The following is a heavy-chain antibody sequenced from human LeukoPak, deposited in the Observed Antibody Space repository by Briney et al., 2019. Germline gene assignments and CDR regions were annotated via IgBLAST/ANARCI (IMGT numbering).Heavy chain of an antibody. J-gene: IGHJ4*02. D-gene: IGHD3-16*02. Sequence: GRSLRLSCAASGITFSSYGMHWVRQAPGKGLEWVAVIWYDGSNKYYADSVKGRFTISRDNSKNTLYLQMNSLRAEDTVVYYCARDTYDYVWGSYRFDYWGQGTLVTVSS. CDR3: ARDTYDYVWGSYRFDY. CDR1: GITFSSYG. V-gene: IGHV3-33*01. CDR2: IWYDGSNK.